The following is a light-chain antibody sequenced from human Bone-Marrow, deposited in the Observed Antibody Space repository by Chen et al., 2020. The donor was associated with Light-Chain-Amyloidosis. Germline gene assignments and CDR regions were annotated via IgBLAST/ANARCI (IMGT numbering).Light chain of an antibody. CDR2: GSS. CDR1: QTISSNY. Sequence: EIVLTQSPGTLALSPGEGANLSCRASQTISSNYVTWYQQKFGQAPRLLIYGSSSRATGIPDRFTGRGSGPDFTLTINRLAPEDFAMYYCQQYGTSPLTFGGGTKVEIK. CDR3: QQYGTSPLT. V-gene: IGKV3-20*01. J-gene: IGKJ4*01.